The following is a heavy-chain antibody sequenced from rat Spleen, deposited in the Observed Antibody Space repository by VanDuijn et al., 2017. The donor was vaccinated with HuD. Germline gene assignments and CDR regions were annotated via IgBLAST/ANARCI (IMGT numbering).Heavy chain of an antibody. CDR3: VRHGYTRYYFDY. D-gene: IGHD1-9*01. CDR2: ITHTGGNT. J-gene: IGHJ2*01. V-gene: IGHV5-31*01. CDR1: GFSFSSNW. Sequence: EVQLVESGGGLVQPGSLLKLSCAASGFSFSSNWLNWIRQAPGKGLEWIASITHTGGNTYYPDSVKGRFTISRDNAKSTLYLQMNSLRSEDTASYYCVRHGYTRYYFDYWGQGVMVTVSS.